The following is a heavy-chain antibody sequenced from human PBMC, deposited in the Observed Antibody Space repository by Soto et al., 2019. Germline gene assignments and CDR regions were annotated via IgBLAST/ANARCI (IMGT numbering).Heavy chain of an antibody. J-gene: IGHJ4*02. Sequence: GGSLRLSCAASGFTFSSYAMHWVRQAPGKGLEWVAVISYDGSNKYYADSVKGRLTISRDNSKNTLYLQMNSLRAEDTAVYYCARDVDRTNSGSYFDYWGQGTLVTVSS. D-gene: IGHD1-26*01. CDR3: ARDVDRTNSGSYFDY. V-gene: IGHV3-30-3*01. CDR1: GFTFSSYA. CDR2: ISYDGSNK.